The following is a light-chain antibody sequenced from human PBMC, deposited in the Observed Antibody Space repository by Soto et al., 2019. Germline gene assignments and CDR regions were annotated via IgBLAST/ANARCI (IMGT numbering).Light chain of an antibody. CDR2: EVT. CDR3: SSYTISSSWV. V-gene: IGLV2-14*01. CDR1: SSDVGAYNY. J-gene: IGLJ3*02. Sequence: QSALTQPASVSGSPGQSITISCTGTSSDVGAYNYVSWYQQHSGKAPKLIIYEVTNRPSGVSNRFSASKSGNTASLTIFGLQAEDEADYYCSSYTISSSWVFGGWTKLTVL.